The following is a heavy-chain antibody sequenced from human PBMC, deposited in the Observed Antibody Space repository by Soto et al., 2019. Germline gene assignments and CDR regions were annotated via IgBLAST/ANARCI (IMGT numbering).Heavy chain of an antibody. Sequence: GESLKISCKGSGYSFTSCWISWVRQMPGKGLEWMGRIDPSDSYTNYSPSFQGHVTISADKSISTAYLQWSSLKASDTAMYYCARFNLEYSSSSYYYYYGMDVWGQGTTVTVS. CDR1: GYSFTSCW. D-gene: IGHD6-6*01. CDR3: ARFNLEYSSSSYYYYYGMDV. CDR2: IDPSDSYT. J-gene: IGHJ6*02. V-gene: IGHV5-10-1*01.